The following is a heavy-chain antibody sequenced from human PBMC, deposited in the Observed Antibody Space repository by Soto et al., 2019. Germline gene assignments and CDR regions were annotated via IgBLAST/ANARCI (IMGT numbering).Heavy chain of an antibody. CDR3: AREQTTLAAPPGNYGMDF. CDR2: IYYSGST. V-gene: IGHV4-30-4*01. CDR1: GGSISSGDYY. D-gene: IGHD6-6*01. Sequence: SETLSLTCTVSGGSISSGDYYWSWIRQPPGKGLEWIGYIYYSGSTYYNPSLKSRVTISVDTSKNQFSLKLSSVTAADTAVYYCAREQTTLAAPPGNYGMDFWGPGTTVTVSS. J-gene: IGHJ6*02.